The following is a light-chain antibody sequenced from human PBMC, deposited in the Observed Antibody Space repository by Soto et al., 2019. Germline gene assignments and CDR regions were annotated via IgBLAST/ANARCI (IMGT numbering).Light chain of an antibody. Sequence: EIVMTQSPATLSVSPGERATLSCRASQSVSTNLAWYQQKPGQAPRLLIYGASTTATGIPARFSGSGSGTEFTLTISSLQYADFAVYYCQQSNNWPLTFGGGTKVAIK. CDR1: QSVSTN. J-gene: IGKJ4*01. CDR2: GAS. CDR3: QQSNNWPLT. V-gene: IGKV3-15*01.